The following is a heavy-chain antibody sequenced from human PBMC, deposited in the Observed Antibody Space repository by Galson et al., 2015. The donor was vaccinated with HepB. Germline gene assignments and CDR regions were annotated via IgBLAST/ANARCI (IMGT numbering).Heavy chain of an antibody. V-gene: IGHV1-46*03. CDR2: INPSGGST. CDR1: GYTFTSYY. Sequence: SVKVSCKASGYTFTSYYMHWVRQAPGQGLEWMGIINPSGGSTSYAQKFQGKVTMTRDTSTSTVYMELSSLRSEDTAVYYCARGPSLAYYYYYGMDVWGQGTTVTVSS. J-gene: IGHJ6*02. CDR3: ARGPSLAYYYYYGMDV.